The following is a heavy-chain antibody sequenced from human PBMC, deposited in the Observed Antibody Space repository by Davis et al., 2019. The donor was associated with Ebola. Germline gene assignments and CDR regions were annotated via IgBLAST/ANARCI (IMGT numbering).Heavy chain of an antibody. J-gene: IGHJ4*02. CDR2: ISSSGSTI. V-gene: IGHV3-48*03. CDR1: GFTFSSYE. CDR3: ARALTYYYDSSPVDY. Sequence: GESLKISCAASGFTFSSYEMNWVRQAPGKGLEWVSYISSSGSTIYYADSVKGRFTISRDNAKNSLYLQMNSLRAEDTAVYYCARALTYYYDSSPVDYWGQGTLVTVSS. D-gene: IGHD3-22*01.